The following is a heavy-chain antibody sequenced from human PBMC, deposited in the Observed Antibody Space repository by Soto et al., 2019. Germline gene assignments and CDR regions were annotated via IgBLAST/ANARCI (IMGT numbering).Heavy chain of an antibody. CDR2: ISSSRSTI. CDR1: GFTFSSYS. V-gene: IGHV3-48*01. J-gene: IGHJ4*02. CDR3: ARDLLHLGELSSPKLGY. Sequence: GGSLRLSCAASGFTFSSYSMNWVRQAPGEGLEWVSYISSSRSTIYYAESVKGRFTISRDNAKYSLYLQMNSLRAEDTAVYYCARDLLHLGELSSPKLGYWGQGTLVTVSS. D-gene: IGHD3-16*02.